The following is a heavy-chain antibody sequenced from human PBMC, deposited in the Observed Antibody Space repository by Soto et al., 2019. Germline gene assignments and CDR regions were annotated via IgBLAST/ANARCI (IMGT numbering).Heavy chain of an antibody. D-gene: IGHD7-27*01. CDR2: IFYGGST. V-gene: IGHV4-59*08. J-gene: IGHJ4*02. Sequence: SETLSPTCTVSGDSLSTDYWSWTRQFPWKGLEWIGFIFYGGSTNYNPSLKSRVTISVDTPKNQFSLKLSSVTAADTAVYYCAKNWNWGSLVHWGQGTLVTVSS. CDR1: GDSLSTDY. CDR3: AKNWNWGSLVH.